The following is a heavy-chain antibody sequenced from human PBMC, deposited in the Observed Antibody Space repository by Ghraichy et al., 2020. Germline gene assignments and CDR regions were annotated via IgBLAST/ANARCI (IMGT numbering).Heavy chain of an antibody. Sequence: SETLSLTCTASGDSIITDSYFWGWIRQPPGKGLGWIGSINYGGTTYYDSSLRGRLTMSVDTSKNQFSLKLRSVTAADSAVYYVARLPPPGSPNYYGADVWGQGTTVIVSS. V-gene: IGHV4-39*01. CDR2: INYGGTT. D-gene: IGHD5-24*01. CDR3: ARLPPPGSPNYYGADV. CDR1: GDSIITDSYF. J-gene: IGHJ6*02.